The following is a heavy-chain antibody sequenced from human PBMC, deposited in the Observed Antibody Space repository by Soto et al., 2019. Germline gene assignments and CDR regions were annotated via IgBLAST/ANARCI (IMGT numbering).Heavy chain of an antibody. Sequence: EVQLVESGGGLVQPGGSLRLSCAASGFTFSSFWMHWVRQAPGKGLVWVSRINNDGSSTAYADSVKGRFTTSRDNAKRTLYVQVASMRSEDTAVYYCARDPLVGNTDYGLDVWGQGTTVAVSS. J-gene: IGHJ6*02. CDR3: ARDPLVGNTDYGLDV. D-gene: IGHD3-9*01. CDR2: INNDGSST. V-gene: IGHV3-74*01. CDR1: GFTFSSFW.